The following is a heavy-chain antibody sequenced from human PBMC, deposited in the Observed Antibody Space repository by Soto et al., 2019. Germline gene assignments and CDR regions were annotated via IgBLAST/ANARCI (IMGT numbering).Heavy chain of an antibody. V-gene: IGHV3-23*01. D-gene: IGHD3-9*01. Sequence: EVQLLESGGGLVQPGGSLRLSCAASGFTFSSYAMSWVRQAPGKGLEWVSAISGSGGSTYYADSVKGRFTISRDNSKNTLYLQMNSLRAEDTAVYYCAKVRDYDILTGSKDFDYWGQGTLVTVSS. CDR1: GFTFSSYA. J-gene: IGHJ4*02. CDR2: ISGSGGST. CDR3: AKVRDYDILTGSKDFDY.